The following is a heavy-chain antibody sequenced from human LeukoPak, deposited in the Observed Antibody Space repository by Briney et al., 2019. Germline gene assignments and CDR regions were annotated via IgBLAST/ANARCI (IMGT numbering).Heavy chain of an antibody. CDR2: INPSGGST. Sequence: ASVKVSCKASGYTFTSYYMHWVRQAPGQGLEWMGIINPSGGSTNYAQKFQGRVTMTRDMSTSTVYMELSSLRAEDTAVYYCARAGSSSWFDFDYWGQGTLVTVSS. J-gene: IGHJ4*02. CDR3: ARAGSSSWFDFDY. CDR1: GYTFTSYY. D-gene: IGHD6-13*01. V-gene: IGHV1-46*01.